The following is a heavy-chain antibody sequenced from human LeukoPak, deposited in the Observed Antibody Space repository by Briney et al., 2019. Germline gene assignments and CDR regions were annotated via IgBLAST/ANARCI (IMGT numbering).Heavy chain of an antibody. CDR1: GFTFSSYA. Sequence: GGSLRLSCAASGFTFSSYAMSWVRQAPGKGLEWVSPISGSGGNTYYADSVKGRFTISRDNSKNTLYLQMSSLRAKDTAVYYCAKGSYYYDSADYFDYWGQGTLVTVSS. D-gene: IGHD3-16*01. V-gene: IGHV3-23*01. J-gene: IGHJ4*02. CDR3: AKGSYYYDSADYFDY. CDR2: ISGSGGNT.